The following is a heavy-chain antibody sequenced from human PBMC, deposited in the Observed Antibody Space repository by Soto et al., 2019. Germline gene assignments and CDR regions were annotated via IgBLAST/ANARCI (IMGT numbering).Heavy chain of an antibody. CDR2: INPDNGNT. CDR3: ARGIATGQLDP. J-gene: IGHJ5*02. D-gene: IGHD2-15*01. Sequence: QVQLVQSGAEVTNPGASVKISCKASGYTFTSYTMNWVRQAPGQRLEWRGWINPDNGNTKSSQKFQDRVILTRDTSASTAYLDLSSLRSEDTAVYYCARGIATGQLDPWGQGTRVTFSS. CDR1: GYTFTSYT. V-gene: IGHV1-3*01.